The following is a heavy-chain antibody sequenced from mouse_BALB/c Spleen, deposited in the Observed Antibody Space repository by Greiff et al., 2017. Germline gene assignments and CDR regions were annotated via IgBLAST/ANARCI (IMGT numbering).Heavy chain of an antibody. CDR1: GYAFSSSW. CDR3: ARDGYGNYGWGDY. CDR2: IYPGDGDT. V-gene: IGHV1-82*01. J-gene: IGHJ4*01. D-gene: IGHD2-1*01. Sequence: VQLQQSGPELVKPGASVKISCKASGYAFSSSWMNWVKQRPGQGLERIGRIYPGDGDTNYNGKFKGKATLTADKSSSTAYMQLSSLTSVDSAVYFCARDGYGNYGWGDYWGQGTSVTVSS.